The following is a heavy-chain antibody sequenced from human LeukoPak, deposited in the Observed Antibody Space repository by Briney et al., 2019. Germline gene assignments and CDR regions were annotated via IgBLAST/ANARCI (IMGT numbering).Heavy chain of an antibody. CDR2: ISAYNGNT. CDR1: GYTFTSYG. CDR3: ARGPWSSSFGELYFDY. J-gene: IGHJ4*02. D-gene: IGHD3-10*01. Sequence: GASVKVSCKASGYTFTSYGISWVRQAPGHGLEWMGWISAYNGNTDYAQKLQGRVTMTTDTSTSTAYMDLRSLRSDDTAVYYCARGPWSSSFGELYFDYWGQGTLVTVSS. V-gene: IGHV1-18*01.